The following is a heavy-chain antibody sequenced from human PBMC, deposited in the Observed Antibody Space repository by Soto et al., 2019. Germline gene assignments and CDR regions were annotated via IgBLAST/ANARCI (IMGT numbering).Heavy chain of an antibody. D-gene: IGHD2-8*02. CDR2: IYYSGNT. V-gene: IGHV4-39*02. CDR1: ADSFSSTSYY. CDR3: AIGYCTERSCSKIDS. Sequence: SETLSLTCSVSADSFSSTSYYWAWIRQPPGKGLEWIGFIYYSGNTYYNPSLKSRLTMSVDASKTHFSLNLRSVTAADTALYYCAIGYCTERSCSKIDSWGQGTLVTVSS. J-gene: IGHJ4*02.